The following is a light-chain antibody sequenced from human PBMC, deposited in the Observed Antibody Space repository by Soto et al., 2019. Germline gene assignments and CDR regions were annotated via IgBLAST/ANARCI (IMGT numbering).Light chain of an antibody. V-gene: IGLV2-23*01. Sequence: QSALTQPASVSGSPGQSITISCTGTSSDVGSYNLVSWYQQHPGKAPKLMIYEGSKRPSGVSNRFSGSKSGNTASLTISGLQAEDEADYYCCSYAGSSTNHVFGTGTKLTVL. CDR3: CSYAGSSTNHV. CDR2: EGS. J-gene: IGLJ1*01. CDR1: SSDVGSYNL.